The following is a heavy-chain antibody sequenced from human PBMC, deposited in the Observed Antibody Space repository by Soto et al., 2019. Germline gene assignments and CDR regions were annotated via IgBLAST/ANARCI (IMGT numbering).Heavy chain of an antibody. V-gene: IGHV2-5*01. CDR3: AHVWLAAYFDF. CDR1: GFSLSTRGVG. CDR2: IYWNDDK. Sequence: SGPTLVNPTQTLTLTCTFSGFSLSTRGVGVGWIRQPPGKALECLALIYWNDDKRYNPSLKSRLTITKDTSKNHVVLTMTNLDPVDTATYYCAHVWLAAYFDFWGQGTLVTVSS. J-gene: IGHJ4*02. D-gene: IGHD6-19*01.